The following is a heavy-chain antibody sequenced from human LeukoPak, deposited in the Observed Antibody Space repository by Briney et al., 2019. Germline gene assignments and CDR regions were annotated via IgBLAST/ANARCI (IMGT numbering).Heavy chain of an antibody. D-gene: IGHD1-26*01. CDR1: GFTFDRFA. CDR3: ARVSAGSYDPIFDY. Sequence: PGGSLRLSCAASGFTFDRFAMSWVRQAPGKGLEWVSAISGLAGSTYYADSVKGRFIISRDNSKNTLYLDMTSLRAEDTAVYYCARVSAGSYDPIFDYWGQGTLVTVSS. J-gene: IGHJ4*02. CDR2: ISGLAGST. V-gene: IGHV3-23*01.